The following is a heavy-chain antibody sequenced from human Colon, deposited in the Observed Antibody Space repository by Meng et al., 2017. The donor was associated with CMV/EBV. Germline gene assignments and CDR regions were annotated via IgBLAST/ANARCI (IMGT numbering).Heavy chain of an antibody. CDR2: ISAYNGDT. CDR3: ARSGYYSPVDFDY. J-gene: IGHJ4*02. D-gene: IGHD3-3*01. CDR1: GYIFRYYG. V-gene: IGHV1-18*01. Sequence: KASGYIFRYYGFSWVRQAAGQGLEWMGWISAYNGDTVYVKNFQDRVIMTTDTSTTTAYMELTNLTSDDTAVYYCARSGYYSPVDFDYWGQGTLVTVSS.